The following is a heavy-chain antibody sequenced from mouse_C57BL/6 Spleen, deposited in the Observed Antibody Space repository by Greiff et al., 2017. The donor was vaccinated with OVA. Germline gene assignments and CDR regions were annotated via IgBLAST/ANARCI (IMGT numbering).Heavy chain of an antibody. J-gene: IGHJ4*01. CDR2: INPSSGYT. V-gene: IGHV1-7*01. CDR3: ARSAVVDYYAMDY. D-gene: IGHD1-1*01. Sequence: QVQLQQSGAELAKPGASVKLSCKASGYTFTSYWMHWVKQRPGQGLEWIGYINPSSGYTKYNQKFKDKATLTADKSSSTAYMQLSSLTYEDSAVYYCARSAVVDYYAMDYWGQGTSVTVSS. CDR1: GYTFTSYW.